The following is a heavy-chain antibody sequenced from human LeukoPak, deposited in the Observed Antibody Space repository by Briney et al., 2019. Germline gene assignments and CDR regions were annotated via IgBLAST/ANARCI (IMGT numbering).Heavy chain of an antibody. J-gene: IGHJ5*02. CDR1: GGSFSGYY. V-gene: IGHV4-34*01. CDR2: IYHSGST. D-gene: IGHD4-17*01. Sequence: SETLSLTCAVYGGSFSGYYWSWIRQPPGKGLEWIGSIYHSGSTYYNPSLKSRVTISVDTSKNQFSLKLSSVTAADTAVYYCARDPNYGDYVWFDPWGQGTLVTVSS. CDR3: ARDPNYGDYVWFDP.